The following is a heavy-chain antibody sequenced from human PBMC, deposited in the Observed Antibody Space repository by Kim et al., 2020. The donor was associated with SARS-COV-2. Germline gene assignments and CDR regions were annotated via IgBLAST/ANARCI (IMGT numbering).Heavy chain of an antibody. CDR3: AVMDSSGYYYVDY. D-gene: IGHD3-22*01. J-gene: IGHJ4*02. V-gene: IGHV1-69*02. Sequence: YAQKFQGRATITADKSTSTAYMELSSLRSEDTAVYYCAVMDSSGYYYVDYWGQGTLVTVSS.